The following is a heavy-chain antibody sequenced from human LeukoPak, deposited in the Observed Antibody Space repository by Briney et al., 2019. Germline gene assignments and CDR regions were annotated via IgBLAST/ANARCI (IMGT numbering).Heavy chain of an antibody. Sequence: ASETLSLTCTVSGGSISSFYWSWIRQPPGKGLEWIGYIYYNGNANYNPSLKSRVTMSVDTSKNQFSLKLSSVTAADTAVYYCASSRRACSSTSCKAFDIWGQGTMVTVSS. D-gene: IGHD2-2*01. V-gene: IGHV4-59*12. J-gene: IGHJ3*02. CDR3: ASSRRACSSTSCKAFDI. CDR2: IYYNGNA. CDR1: GGSISSFY.